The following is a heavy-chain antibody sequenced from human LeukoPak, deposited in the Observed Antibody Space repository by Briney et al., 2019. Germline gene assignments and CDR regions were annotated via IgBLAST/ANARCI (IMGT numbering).Heavy chain of an antibody. J-gene: IGHJ3*02. CDR3: AKAVGYFGYDAFDI. CDR2: ISGSGGST. V-gene: IGHV3-23*01. D-gene: IGHD3-22*01. CDR1: GFTFSSYA. Sequence: GGSLGLSCAASGFTFSSYAMSWVRQAPGKGLEWVSSISGSGGSTHYADSVKGRFTISRDNSKNTLYLQMNSLRAEDTAVYYCAKAVGYFGYDAFDIWGRGTMVTVSS.